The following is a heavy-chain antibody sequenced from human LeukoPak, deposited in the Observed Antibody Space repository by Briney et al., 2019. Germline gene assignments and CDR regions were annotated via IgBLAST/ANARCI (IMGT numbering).Heavy chain of an antibody. J-gene: IGHJ3*02. V-gene: IGHV4-34*01. CDR2: INHSGST. CDR1: GGSFSGYY. D-gene: IGHD1-26*01. CDR3: ARGRIVGATGAFDI. Sequence: KPSETLSLTCAVYGGSFSGYYWSWIRQPPGKGLEWIGEINHSGSTNYNPSLKSRVTISVDTSKNQFSLKLSSVTAADTAVYYCARGRIVGATGAFDIWGQGTMVTVSS.